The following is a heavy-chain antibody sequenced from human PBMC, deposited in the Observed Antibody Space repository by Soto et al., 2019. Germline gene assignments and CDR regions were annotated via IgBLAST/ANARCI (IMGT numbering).Heavy chain of an antibody. CDR1: GGTFSNHA. D-gene: IGHD6-13*01. Sequence: QVHLVQSGAEVKKPGSSVKVSCKAPGGTFSNHAINWVRQAPGQGLEWMGRIIPIFTTTNYAQKFQGRVTRTPDETTITADLELSGLTHEDTAVYYCARGVAADGTFREDVDIWGQGTLVTVSS. J-gene: IGHJ3*02. V-gene: IGHV1-69*05. CDR2: IIPIFTTT. CDR3: ARGVAADGTFREDVDI.